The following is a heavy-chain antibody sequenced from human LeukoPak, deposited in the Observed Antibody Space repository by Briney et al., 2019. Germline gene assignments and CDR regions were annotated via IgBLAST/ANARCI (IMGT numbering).Heavy chain of an antibody. Sequence: ASVKVSCKASGYSFTSNVISWVRQAPGQGLEWMGWINPNSGGTNYAQKFQGRVTMTRDTSISTAYMELSRLRSDDTAVYYCARDFEITMVRGVPPNWFDPWGQGTLVTVSS. D-gene: IGHD3-10*01. J-gene: IGHJ5*02. CDR3: ARDFEITMVRGVPPNWFDP. CDR1: GYSFTSNV. CDR2: INPNSGGT. V-gene: IGHV1-2*02.